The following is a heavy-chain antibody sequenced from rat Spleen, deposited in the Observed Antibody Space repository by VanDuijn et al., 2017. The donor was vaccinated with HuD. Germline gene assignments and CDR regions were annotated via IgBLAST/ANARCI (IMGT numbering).Heavy chain of an antibody. CDR2: ISTDGGDT. J-gene: IGHJ2*01. CDR3: ARHDDY. CDR1: GFTLSNHG. Sequence: EVQLVESGGGLVQPGRSLKLSCAASGFTLSNHGMAWVRQTPTKGLEWVASISTDGGDTYYRDSLKGRFTISRDIAKSTLYLQMNSLRSEDTATYYCARHDDYWGQGVMVTVSS. V-gene: IGHV5S23*01.